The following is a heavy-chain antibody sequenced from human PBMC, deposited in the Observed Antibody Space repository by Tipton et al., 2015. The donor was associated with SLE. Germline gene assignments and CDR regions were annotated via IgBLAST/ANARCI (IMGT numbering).Heavy chain of an antibody. CDR1: GYSISSGSYY. J-gene: IGHJ6*02. V-gene: IGHV4-61*09. CDR3: ARDRDSSSPTHYYYYYGMDV. D-gene: IGHD6-6*01. CDR2: IYTSGST. Sequence: TLSLTCAVSGYSISSGSYYWSWIRQPAGKGLEWIGHIYTSGSTNYNPSLKSRVTISVDTSKNQFSLKLSSVTAADTAVYYCARDRDSSSPTHYYYYYGMDVWGQGTTVTVSS.